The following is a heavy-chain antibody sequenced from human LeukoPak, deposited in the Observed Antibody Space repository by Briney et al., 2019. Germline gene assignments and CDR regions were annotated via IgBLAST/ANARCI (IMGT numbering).Heavy chain of an antibody. CDR3: AKDPWTTSSWYYHNWFDP. J-gene: IGHJ5*02. D-gene: IGHD3-22*01. CDR1: GFTFSSYA. V-gene: IGHV3-23*01. Sequence: PGGSLRLSCAASGFTFSSYAMSWVRQAPGKGLEWVSGISGSGGSTYYADSVKGRFTISRDNSKNTVYLQMNSLRAEDTAVYYCAKDPWTTSSWYYHNWFDPWGQGTLVTVSS. CDR2: ISGSGGST.